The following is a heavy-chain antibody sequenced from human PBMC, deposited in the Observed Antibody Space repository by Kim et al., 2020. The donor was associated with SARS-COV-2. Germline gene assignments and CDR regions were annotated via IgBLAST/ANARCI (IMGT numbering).Heavy chain of an antibody. CDR2: ISGSGGSK. D-gene: IGHD5-12*01. CDR1: GFTFSSYA. J-gene: IGHJ6*02. CDR3: AKDPGYPPSYYYYGMDV. V-gene: IGHV3-23*01. Sequence: GGSLRLSCAASGFTFSSYAMSWVRQAPGKGLEWVSAISGSGGSKYYADSVKGRFTISRDNSKNTLYLQMNSLRAEDTAVYYCAKDPGYPPSYYYYGMDVWGQGTTVTVSS.